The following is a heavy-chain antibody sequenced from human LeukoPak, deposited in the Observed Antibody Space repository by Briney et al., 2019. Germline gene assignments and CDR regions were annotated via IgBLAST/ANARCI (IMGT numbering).Heavy chain of an antibody. CDR1: GFTFSSYG. J-gene: IGHJ4*02. V-gene: IGHV3-23*01. D-gene: IGHD3-10*01. CDR3: AKSPLFGELLYDFDY. Sequence: GGTLRLSCAASGFTFSSYGMSWVRQAPGKGLEWVSAISGSGGSTYYADSVKGRFTISRDNSKNTLYLQMNSLRAEDTAVYYCAKSPLFGELLYDFDYWGQGTLVTVSS. CDR2: ISGSGGST.